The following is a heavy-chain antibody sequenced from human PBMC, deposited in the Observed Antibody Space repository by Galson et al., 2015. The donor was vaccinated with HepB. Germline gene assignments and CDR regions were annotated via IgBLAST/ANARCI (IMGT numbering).Heavy chain of an antibody. J-gene: IGHJ4*02. CDR3: ARDASGSYSPPYFDY. Sequence: SLRLSCAASGFTFSSYGMHWVRQAPGKGLEWVAVISYDGSNKYYADSVKGRFTISRDNAKNSLYLQMNSLRDEDTAVYYCARDASGSYSPPYFDYWGQGTLVTVSS. D-gene: IGHD1-26*01. V-gene: IGHV3-30*03. CDR2: ISYDGSNK. CDR1: GFTFSSYG.